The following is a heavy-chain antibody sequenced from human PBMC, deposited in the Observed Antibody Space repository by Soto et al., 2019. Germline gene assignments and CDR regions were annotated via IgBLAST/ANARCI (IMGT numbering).Heavy chain of an antibody. Sequence: QVQLQESGPGLVKPSQTLSLTCTVSGGSISSGGYYWSWIRQHPGKGLEWIGYIYYSGSTYYNPSLKSRVTRSVDTSKNQFSLKLSSVTAADTAVYYCARGPVIVVVTAPPDAFDIWGQGTMVTVSS. CDR2: IYYSGST. V-gene: IGHV4-31*03. CDR1: GGSISSGGYY. CDR3: ARGPVIVVVTAPPDAFDI. J-gene: IGHJ3*02. D-gene: IGHD2-21*02.